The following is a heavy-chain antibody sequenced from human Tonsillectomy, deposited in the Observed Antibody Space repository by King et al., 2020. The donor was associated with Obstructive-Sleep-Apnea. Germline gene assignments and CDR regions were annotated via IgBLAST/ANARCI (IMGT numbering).Heavy chain of an antibody. Sequence: VQLVESGGGLVQPGGSLRLSCAASGFTVSSNYMSWVRQAPGKGLEWVAVIYSGGSTYYADSVKGRFTISRHNSKNTLYLQMNSLRAEDTAVYYCARELYYDILTGYYRWGYFDYWGQGTLVTVSS. CDR2: IYSGGST. CDR3: ARELYYDILTGYYRWGYFDY. CDR1: GFTVSSNY. J-gene: IGHJ4*02. D-gene: IGHD3-9*01. V-gene: IGHV3-53*04.